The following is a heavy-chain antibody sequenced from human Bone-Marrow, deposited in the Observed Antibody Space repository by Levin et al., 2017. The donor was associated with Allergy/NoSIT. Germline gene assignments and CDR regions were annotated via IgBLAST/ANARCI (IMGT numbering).Heavy chain of an antibody. CDR2: SDPEDGEA. V-gene: IGHV1-24*01. Sequence: RSGGSLRLSCKVSGYTLSDLSIHWVRQAPGKGLEWMGGSDPEDGEAIYAQKFQGRVTMTEDTSPDTAYMELSSLRSEDTAVYFCATARYHDTSRYQYYFDSWGQGTLVTVSS. J-gene: IGHJ4*02. CDR3: ATARYHDTSRYQYYFDS. CDR1: GYTLSDLS. D-gene: IGHD2-2*01.